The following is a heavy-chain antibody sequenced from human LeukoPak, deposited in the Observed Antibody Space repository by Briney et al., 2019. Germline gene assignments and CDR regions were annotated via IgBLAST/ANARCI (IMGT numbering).Heavy chain of an antibody. V-gene: IGHV1-46*01. J-gene: IGHJ5*02. CDR1: GYTFTKYY. CDR3: ARHDFALPMIYSFFVH. Sequence: GASVKVSCKASGYTFTKYYMNWVRQAPGQGLEWMGIMHPTGDSTNYAQKFQGRVTLTRDTSTGTLYMELSSLTSEDTAVYYCARHDFALPMIYSFFVHWGQGTLVTVSS. CDR2: MHPTGDST. D-gene: IGHD3-3*01.